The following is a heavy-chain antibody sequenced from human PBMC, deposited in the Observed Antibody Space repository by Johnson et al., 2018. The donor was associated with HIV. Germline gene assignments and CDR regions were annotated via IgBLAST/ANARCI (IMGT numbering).Heavy chain of an antibody. CDR2: ISGSGGTT. J-gene: IGHJ3*02. V-gene: IGHV3-23*04. CDR3: AKDMRPVRGWGGGSYRGVSDAFDI. D-gene: IGHD1-26*01. Sequence: VQLVESGGGLVQPGGSLRLSCAASGFTFSSYAMNWVRQAPGKGLEWVSAISGSGGTTYYADSVKGRFTISRDNSKNTLYLQMSSLRAEDTAVYYCAKDMRPVRGWGGGSYRGVSDAFDIWGQGTMVTVS. CDR1: GFTFSSYA.